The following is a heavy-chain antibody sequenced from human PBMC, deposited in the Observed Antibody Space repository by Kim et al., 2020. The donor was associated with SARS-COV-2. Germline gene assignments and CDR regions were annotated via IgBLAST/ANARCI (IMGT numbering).Heavy chain of an antibody. CDR3: ARATRGATFGY. V-gene: IGHV3-7*01. Sequence: KYYVDSVKGRFTISRDNAKNSVYLQRNSRRAEDTAVYYCARATRGATFGYWGQGTLVTVSS. CDR2: K. J-gene: IGHJ4*02. D-gene: IGHD1-26*01.